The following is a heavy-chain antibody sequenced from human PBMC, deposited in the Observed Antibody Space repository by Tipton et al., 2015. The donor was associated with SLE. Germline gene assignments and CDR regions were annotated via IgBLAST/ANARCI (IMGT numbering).Heavy chain of an antibody. CDR3: ARGDGYSSTP. D-gene: IGHD5-18*01. J-gene: IGHJ5*02. Sequence: QLVQSGAEVKKPGASVKLSCKASGYTFTAYDINWVRQATGQGLEWMGWMNPNSGNTAYAQKFQGRVTMTRDTSISTAYMELSSLSSDDTALYYCARGDGYSSTPWRQGTLVTVSS. V-gene: IGHV1-8*02. CDR1: GYTFTAYD. CDR2: MNPNSGNT.